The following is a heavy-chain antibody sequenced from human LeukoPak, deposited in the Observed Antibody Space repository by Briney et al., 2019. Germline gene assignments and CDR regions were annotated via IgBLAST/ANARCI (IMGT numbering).Heavy chain of an antibody. V-gene: IGHV3-21*01. J-gene: IGHJ2*01. CDR3: ARVWGSYGPYWYFDL. CDR2: IRSSANYI. D-gene: IGHD3-16*01. CDR1: GFTFSSYS. Sequence: PGGPLRLSCAASGFTFSSYSMNWVRQAPGKRLEWVSSIRSSANYINYADSVKGRFTISRDNARNSLFLQMNSLRAEDTAVYYCARVWGSYGPYWYFDLWGRGTLVTVSS.